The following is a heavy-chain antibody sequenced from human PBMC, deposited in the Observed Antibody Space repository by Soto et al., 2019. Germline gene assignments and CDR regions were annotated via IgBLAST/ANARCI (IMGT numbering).Heavy chain of an antibody. Sequence: GGSLRLSCAASGFTFSSYIMNWVRQAPGKGLEWVSSISSSSSYIYYADSVKGRFTISRDNAKNSLYLQMNSLRAEDTAVYYCARAIYGSGSYYIDFDYWGQGTLVTVSS. CDR2: ISSSSSYI. J-gene: IGHJ4*02. CDR3: ARAIYGSGSYYIDFDY. CDR1: GFTFSSYI. V-gene: IGHV3-21*01. D-gene: IGHD3-10*01.